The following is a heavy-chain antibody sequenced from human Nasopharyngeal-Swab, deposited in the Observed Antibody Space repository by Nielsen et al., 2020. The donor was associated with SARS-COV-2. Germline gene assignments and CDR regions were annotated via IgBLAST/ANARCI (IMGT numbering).Heavy chain of an antibody. CDR2: INPGGGSA. J-gene: IGHJ5*02. D-gene: IGHD2-15*01. V-gene: IGHV1-46*01. Sequence: WVRQAPGQGLEWMGIINPGGGSARYSQNFQGRVTMTRDTSTSTVYMELSSLRSEDTAVYYCARGGDPREVVAATDCFDPWSQGTLVTVSS. CDR3: ARGGDPREVVAATDCFDP.